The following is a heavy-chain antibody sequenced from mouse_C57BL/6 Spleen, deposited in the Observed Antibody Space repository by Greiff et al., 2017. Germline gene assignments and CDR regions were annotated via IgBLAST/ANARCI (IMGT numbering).Heavy chain of an antibody. CDR3: ARYYGSSYAYYFDY. CDR1: GYTFTSYW. Sequence: QVQLKQPGAELVKPGASVKLSCKASGYTFTSYWMQWVKQRPGQGLEWIGEIDPSDSYTNYNQKFKGKATLTVDTSSSTAYMQLSSLTSEDSAVYYCARYYGSSYAYYFDYWGQGTTLTVSS. D-gene: IGHD1-1*01. CDR2: IDPSDSYT. V-gene: IGHV1-50*01. J-gene: IGHJ2*01.